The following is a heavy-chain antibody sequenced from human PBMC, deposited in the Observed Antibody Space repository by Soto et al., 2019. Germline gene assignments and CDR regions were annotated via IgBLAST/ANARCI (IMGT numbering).Heavy chain of an antibody. J-gene: IGHJ4*02. D-gene: IGHD1-26*01. V-gene: IGHV3-13*05. CDR1: VFTFSNYD. CDR3: ARGSHLGSYGYFDY. CDR2: IGTAGDP. Sequence: VGSLRLSCAASVFTFSNYDMHCVRQSTGKGLEWVSSIGTAGDPYYPGSVKGRFTISRENAKNSLYLQLSSLRAGDTAVYYCARGSHLGSYGYFDYWRQGTLVPXSS.